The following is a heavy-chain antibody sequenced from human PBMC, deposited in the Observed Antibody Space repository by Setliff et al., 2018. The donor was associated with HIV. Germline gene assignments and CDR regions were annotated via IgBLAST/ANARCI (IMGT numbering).Heavy chain of an antibody. J-gene: IGHJ5*02. D-gene: IGHD2-15*01. CDR2: INTGNGDT. CDR3: ALSEYCSGGSCSRKNWFAL. CDR1: GYTFTSYA. Sequence: ASVKVSCKASGYTFTSYAMHWVRQAPGQRLEWVGWINTGNGDTKYSQDFQGRVTISRDTSASTAHMELSSLRSEDTALYYCALSEYCSGGSCSRKNWFALWGQGTLVTVSS. V-gene: IGHV1-3*03.